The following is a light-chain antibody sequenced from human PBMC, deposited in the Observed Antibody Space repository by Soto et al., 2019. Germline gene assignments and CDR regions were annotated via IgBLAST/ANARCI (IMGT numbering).Light chain of an antibody. Sequence: EIVLAQSPPALSLSPGERATLSCRASQSVSSYLAWYQQKPGRAPRLLIFDTSNRATGIPARFSGSGSATDFTLTISSLEPEDFAVYYCQQRSKWVTFGRGTKVDI. CDR2: DTS. CDR1: QSVSSY. V-gene: IGKV3-11*01. J-gene: IGKJ4*01. CDR3: QQRSKWVT.